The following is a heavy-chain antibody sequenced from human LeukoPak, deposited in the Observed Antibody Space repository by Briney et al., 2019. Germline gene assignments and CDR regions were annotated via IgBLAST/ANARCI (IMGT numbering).Heavy chain of an antibody. CDR1: GYTFTSYG. Sequence: GASVKVPCKASGYTFTSYGISWVRQAPGQGLEWMGWISAYNGNTNYAQKLQGRVTMTTDTSTSTAYMELRSLRSDDTAVYYCARVGGGRMVYAIHFDYWGQGTLVTVSS. CDR2: ISAYNGNT. V-gene: IGHV1-18*01. D-gene: IGHD2-8*01. CDR3: ARVGGGRMVYAIHFDY. J-gene: IGHJ4*02.